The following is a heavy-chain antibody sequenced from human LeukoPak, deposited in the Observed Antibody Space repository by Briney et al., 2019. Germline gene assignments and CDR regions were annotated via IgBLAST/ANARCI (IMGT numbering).Heavy chain of an antibody. CDR2: MNPNSGNT. V-gene: IGHV1-8*01. CDR1: GYTFTSYD. J-gene: IGHJ4*02. Sequence: GASVKVSCKASGYTFTSYDINWVRQATGQGLEWMGWMNPNSGNTGYAQKFQGRVTMTRNTSISTAYMELSSLRSGDTAVYYCAREYMVRDGLVGYWGQGTLVTVSS. CDR3: AREYMVRDGLVGY. D-gene: IGHD3-10*01.